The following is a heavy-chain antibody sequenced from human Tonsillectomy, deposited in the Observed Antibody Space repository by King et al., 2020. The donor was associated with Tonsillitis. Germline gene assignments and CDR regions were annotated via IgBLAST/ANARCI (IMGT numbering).Heavy chain of an antibody. V-gene: IGHV3-23*01. CDR3: ATGDSGIVVAGSGAFAY. CDR2: IRGSGGST. J-gene: IGHJ3*01. Sequence: RQAPGKGLEWVSGIRGSGGSTYYADSVKGRFTISRDNSRNTLYLQMNSRRAEDTAIYYCATGDSGIVVAGSGAFAYLG. D-gene: IGHD6-19*01.